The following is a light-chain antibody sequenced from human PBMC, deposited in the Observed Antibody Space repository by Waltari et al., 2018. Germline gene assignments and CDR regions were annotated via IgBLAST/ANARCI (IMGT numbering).Light chain of an antibody. CDR1: NIGSKS. J-gene: IGLJ3*02. V-gene: IGLV3-21*04. CDR3: QVWDDSTAQGV. CDR2: YNY. Sequence: SDVLTQTPSVSVAPGTTATITCGRQNIGSKSVHWYQQKAGQAPVLVIYYNYDRPSGIRARFTGSNAGNTATLTIRRVEAGDEADYYCQVWDDSTAQGVFGGGTTLTVL.